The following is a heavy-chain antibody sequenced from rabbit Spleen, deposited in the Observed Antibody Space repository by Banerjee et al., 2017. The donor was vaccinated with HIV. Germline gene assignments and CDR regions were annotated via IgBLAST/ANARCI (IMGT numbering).Heavy chain of an antibody. Sequence: QSLEESGGGLVQPEGSLTLTCKASGFSFSSNYYMCWVRQAPGKGLEWIGCIATGSSGFTYYASWAKGRFTCSKASSTTVTLQMTSLTAADTATYFCARDLVAVIGWNFNLWGPGTLVTVS. V-gene: IGHV1S40*01. D-gene: IGHD1-1*01. CDR2: IATGSSGFT. J-gene: IGHJ4*01. CDR3: ARDLVAVIGWNFNL. CDR1: GFSFSSNYY.